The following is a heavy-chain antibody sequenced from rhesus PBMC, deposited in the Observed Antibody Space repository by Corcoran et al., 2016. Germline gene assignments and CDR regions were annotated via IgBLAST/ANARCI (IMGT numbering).Heavy chain of an antibody. Sequence: QVQLQASGPGLVKPSETLSLTCAVSGGSICDHSSGHWIRTPPGKGLEWIGNIYGNNANTFYNPSLKSRVTISKDTSKNQFFLKLSSVTAADTAVYYCARGEYSGNLGAFDFWGQGLRVTVSS. J-gene: IGHJ3*01. CDR1: GGSICDHSS. D-gene: IGHD1-44*01. V-gene: IGHV4S9*01. CDR3: ARGEYSGNLGAFDF. CDR2: IYGNNANT.